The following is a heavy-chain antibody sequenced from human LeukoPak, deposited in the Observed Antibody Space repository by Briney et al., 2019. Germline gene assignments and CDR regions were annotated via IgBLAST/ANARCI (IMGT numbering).Heavy chain of an antibody. Sequence: SETLSLTCTVSGGSISSGRYYWSWIRQPAGKGLEWIGRIYTSGTTNYNPPPKCRVTISVDTSKNQFSLKLSSVTAADTAVYYCARSKWWGEYEYYVDYWGQGTLVTVSS. CDR2: IYTSGTT. D-gene: IGHD3-10*01. V-gene: IGHV4-61*02. CDR3: ARSKWWGEYEYYVDY. J-gene: IGHJ4*02. CDR1: GGSISSGRYY.